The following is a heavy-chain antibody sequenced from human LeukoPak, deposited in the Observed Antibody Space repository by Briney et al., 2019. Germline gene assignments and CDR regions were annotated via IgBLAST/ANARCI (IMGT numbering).Heavy chain of an antibody. CDR3: ASGCSGGSCYDY. CDR2: ISRTGDST. Sequence: GGSLRLSCAASGFAFSTYAMIWVRQTPGKGLEWVSHISRTGDSTIYGDAVKGRFTISRDNSKNVLNLQRNSLRAEDTAVYYCASGCSGGSCYDYWGQGTLVTVSS. D-gene: IGHD2-15*01. CDR1: GFAFSTYA. J-gene: IGHJ4*02. V-gene: IGHV3-23*01.